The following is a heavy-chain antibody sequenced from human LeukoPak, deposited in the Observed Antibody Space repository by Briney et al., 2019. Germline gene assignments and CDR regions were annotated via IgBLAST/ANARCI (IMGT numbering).Heavy chain of an antibody. J-gene: IGHJ3*02. CDR1: GGSITHY. V-gene: IGHV4-59*11. CDR2: SYYSGST. D-gene: IGHD1-26*01. Sequence: SETLSLTCTVSGGSITHYWTWIRQPPGKTLEWIGYSYYSGSTKYNPSLKSRVTISVDTSNNQFSLNLRSVAAADTAVYYCATTTSGGDAFDIWGQGTMVTVSS. CDR3: ATTTSGGDAFDI.